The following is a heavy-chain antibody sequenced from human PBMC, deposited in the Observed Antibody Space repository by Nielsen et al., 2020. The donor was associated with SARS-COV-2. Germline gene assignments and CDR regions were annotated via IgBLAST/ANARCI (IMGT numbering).Heavy chain of an antibody. CDR1: GFTFSSYA. J-gene: IGHJ4*02. CDR2: IYSGGST. V-gene: IGHV3-66*01. Sequence: GESLKISCAASGFTFSSYAMSWVRQAPGKGLEWVSVIYSGGSTYYADSVKGRFTISRDNSKNTLYLQMNSLRAEDTAVYYCAREMTDYDFWSGSPVGVWGQGTLVTVSS. CDR3: AREMTDYDFWSGSPVGV. D-gene: IGHD3-3*01.